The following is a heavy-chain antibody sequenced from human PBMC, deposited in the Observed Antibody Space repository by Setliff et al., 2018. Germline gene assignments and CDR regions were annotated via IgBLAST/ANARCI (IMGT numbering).Heavy chain of an antibody. CDR3: ARAPNRIGTMVRGVSRAFDI. D-gene: IGHD3-10*01. V-gene: IGHV4-4*02. CDR1: GVSINSLSW. CDR2: INHRGST. Sequence: PSETLSLTCAVSGVSINSLSWWSWVRQSPGKGLEWIGEINHRGSTNYNPSLKSRVTISIDTSRDQFSLKVHSVTAADTAVYYCARAPNRIGTMVRGVSRAFDIWSQGTLVTVSS. J-gene: IGHJ3*02.